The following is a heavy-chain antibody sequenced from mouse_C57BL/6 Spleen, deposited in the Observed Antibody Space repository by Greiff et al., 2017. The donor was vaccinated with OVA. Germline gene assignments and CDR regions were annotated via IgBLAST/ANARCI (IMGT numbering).Heavy chain of an antibody. V-gene: IGHV3-6*01. CDR3: ANGGYAMDY. Sequence: EVQLQQSGPGLVKPSQSLSLTCSVTGYSITSGYYWNWIRQFPGNKLEWMGYISYDGSNNYNPSLKNRIAITRDTSKNQFFLKFNSVTTEDTATYYCANGGYAMDYWGQGTSVTVSS. CDR2: ISYDGSN. J-gene: IGHJ4*01. CDR1: GYSITSGYY.